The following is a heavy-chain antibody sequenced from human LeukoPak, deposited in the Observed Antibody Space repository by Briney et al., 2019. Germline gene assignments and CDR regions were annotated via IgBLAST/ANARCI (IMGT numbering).Heavy chain of an antibody. Sequence: ASVKVSCKASGYTFTSHFMHWVRQAPGQGLEWMGIINPRGGSTSYTQKFQGRVTMTRDTSTSTAYMELSSLRSEDTAVYYCAARGGYCSSTSCLQRDSDAFDIWGQGTMVTVSS. V-gene: IGHV1-46*01. J-gene: IGHJ3*02. D-gene: IGHD2-2*01. CDR2: INPRGGST. CDR1: GYTFTSHF. CDR3: AARGGYCSSTSCLQRDSDAFDI.